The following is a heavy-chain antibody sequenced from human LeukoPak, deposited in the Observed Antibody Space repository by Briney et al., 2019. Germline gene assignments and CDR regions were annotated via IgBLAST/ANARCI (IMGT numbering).Heavy chain of an antibody. CDR1: GGSISSSSYY. V-gene: IGHV4-39*07. CDR2: IYYSGST. CDR3: ASTTSDYGVDY. Sequence: SETLSLTCTVSGGSISSSSYYWGWIRQPPGKGLEWIGSIYYSGSTYYNPSLKSRVTISVDTFKNQFSLKLSSVTAADTAVYYCASTTSDYGVDYWGQGTLVTVSS. D-gene: IGHD4-17*01. J-gene: IGHJ4*02.